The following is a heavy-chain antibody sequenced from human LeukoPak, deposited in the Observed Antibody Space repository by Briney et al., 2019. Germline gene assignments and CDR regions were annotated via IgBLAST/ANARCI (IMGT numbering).Heavy chain of an antibody. V-gene: IGHV3-9*03. CDR1: GFTFDDYA. Sequence: PGRSLRLSCAASGFTFDDYAMHWVRQAPGKGLEWVSGISWNSGSIGYADSVKGRFTISRDNAKNSLYLQMNSLRAEDMALYYCAKGMSSGYYGPFFDYWGQGTLVTVSS. CDR2: ISWNSGSI. CDR3: AKGMSSGYYGPFFDY. J-gene: IGHJ4*02. D-gene: IGHD3-22*01.